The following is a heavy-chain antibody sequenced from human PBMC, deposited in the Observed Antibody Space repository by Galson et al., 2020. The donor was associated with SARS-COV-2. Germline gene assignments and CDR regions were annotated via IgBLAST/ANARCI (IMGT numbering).Heavy chain of an antibody. Sequence: SETLSLTCAAYGGSFSGYYWTWIRQPPGKGLEWIGEINHSGSSNYNPSLKSRVTMSVDTSKNQFSLKLSSVTAADTGVYYCAKRNDLVWFGQVLLSNYNYGRDVWGQGTTVTVSS. CDR2: INHSGSS. CDR1: GGSFSGYY. D-gene: IGHD3-10*01. CDR3: AKRNDLVWFGQVLLSNYNYGRDV. J-gene: IGHJ6*02. V-gene: IGHV4-34*01.